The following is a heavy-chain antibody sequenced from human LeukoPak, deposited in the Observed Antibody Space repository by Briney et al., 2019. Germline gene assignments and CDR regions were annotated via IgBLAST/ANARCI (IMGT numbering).Heavy chain of an antibody. J-gene: IGHJ3*02. Sequence: SETLSLTCAVSGGSISSYYWSWLRQPPGKGLEWIGYIYYSGSTNYNPSLKSRVTISVDTSKDQFSLKLSSVTAADTAVYYCARDGGERWLQLGAFDIWGQGTMVTVSS. CDR3: ARDGGERWLQLGAFDI. CDR1: GGSISSYY. CDR2: IYYSGST. V-gene: IGHV4-59*01. D-gene: IGHD5-24*01.